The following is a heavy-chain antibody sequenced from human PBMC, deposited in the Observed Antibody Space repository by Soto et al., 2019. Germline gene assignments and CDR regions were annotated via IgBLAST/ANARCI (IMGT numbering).Heavy chain of an antibody. J-gene: IGHJ4*02. CDR3: ARSVEGHFDY. V-gene: IGHV3-48*02. CDR2: ITSDTKTI. Sequence: EVQLVESGGDLVPRGGSLRLSCVASGFTFSVYSMNWVRQAPGKGLEWFSYITSDTKTIKYADSVKGRFTSSRDNAKNSVYLQMNSLRDEDTAVYYCARSVEGHFDYWGQGTVVTVSS. CDR1: GFTFSVYS. D-gene: IGHD6-19*01.